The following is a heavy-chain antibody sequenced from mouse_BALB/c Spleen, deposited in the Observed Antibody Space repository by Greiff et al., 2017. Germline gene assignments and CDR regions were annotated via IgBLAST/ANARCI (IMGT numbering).Heavy chain of an antibody. CDR1: GYTFTSYW. CDR3: KATTVVGY. V-gene: IGHV1-5*01. CDR2: IYPGNSDT. D-gene: IGHD1-1*01. J-gene: IGHJ2*01. Sequence: GQLMESGTVLARPGASVKLSCKASGYTFTSYWMHWVKQRPGQGLEWIGTIYPGNSDTSYNQKFKGKAKLTAVTSTSTAYMELSSLTNEDSAVYYCKATTVVGYWGQGTTLTVSS.